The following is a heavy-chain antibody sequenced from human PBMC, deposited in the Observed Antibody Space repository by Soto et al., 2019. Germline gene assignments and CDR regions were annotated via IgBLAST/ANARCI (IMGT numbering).Heavy chain of an antibody. CDR2: IYYSGST. V-gene: IGHV4-31*03. J-gene: IGHJ4*02. CDR1: GGSINSGGSY. D-gene: IGHD3-16*02. Sequence: SETLSLTCTVSGGSINSGGSYWSWIRQHPGKGLEWIGYIYYSGSTYYNPSLKSRTIISLDTSKNQFSLKLSSVTAADTAVYYCARDTITFGGVIVNWGQGTLVTVSS. CDR3: ARDTITFGGVIVN.